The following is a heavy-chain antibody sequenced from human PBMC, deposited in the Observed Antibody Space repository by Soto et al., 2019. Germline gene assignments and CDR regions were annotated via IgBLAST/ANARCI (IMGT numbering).Heavy chain of an antibody. Sequence: SETLSLTCAVSGVSISSGGYSWSWIRQPPGKGLEWIGYIYHSGSTYYSPSLQSRVTISADTSKNQFSLKLSSVTAADTAVYYCARQVVDGAVAGTGSFDYWGQGTLVTVSS. CDR1: GVSISSGGYS. D-gene: IGHD6-19*01. CDR2: IYHSGST. V-gene: IGHV4-30-2*05. CDR3: ARQVVDGAVAGTGSFDY. J-gene: IGHJ4*02.